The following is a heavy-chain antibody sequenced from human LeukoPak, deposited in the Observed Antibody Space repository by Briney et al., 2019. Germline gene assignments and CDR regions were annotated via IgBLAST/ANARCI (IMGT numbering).Heavy chain of an antibody. J-gene: IGHJ5*01. V-gene: IGHV3-43*01. CDR2: LTWDGGRT. Sequence: GGSLSLSCAASGFTFDDYTMHWVRQAPGKGLEWVSLLTWDGGRTYYAGSVKGRFTISRDNSKNTLYLQMNSLRTEDTALYYCARTPQKYCGSTSCFNWFDSWGQGTLVTVSS. CDR1: GFTFDDYT. D-gene: IGHD2-2*01. CDR3: ARTPQKYCGSTSCFNWFDS.